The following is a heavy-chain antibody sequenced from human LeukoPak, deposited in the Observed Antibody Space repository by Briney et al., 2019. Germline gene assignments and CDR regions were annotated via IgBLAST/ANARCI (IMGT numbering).Heavy chain of an antibody. V-gene: IGHV4-39*07. CDR2: IYYSGST. CDR3: ARTERYSSSWYRVGY. J-gene: IGHJ4*02. Sequence: SETLSLTCTVSGGSISSSSYYWGWIRQPPGKGLEWIGSIYYSGSTYYNPSLKSRVTISVDTSKNQFSLKLSSVTAADTAVYYCARTERYSSSWYRVGYWGQGTLVTVSS. CDR1: GGSISSSSYY. D-gene: IGHD6-13*01.